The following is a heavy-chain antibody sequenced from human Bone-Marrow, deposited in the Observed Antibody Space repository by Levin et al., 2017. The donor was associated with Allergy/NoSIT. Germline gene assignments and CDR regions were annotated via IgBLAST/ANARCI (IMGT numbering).Heavy chain of an antibody. V-gene: IGHV2-70*04. J-gene: IGHJ4*02. CDR3: AGVREDSSGLFEY. CDR2: IDWDDDT. CDR1: GFSLRTSGMR. D-gene: IGHD3-22*01. Sequence: SGPTLVKPTQTLTLTCTFSGFSLRTSGMRVNWIRQPPGKALEWLARIDWDDDTFYSTSLTTRLTISQDTSKNQVVLKMTNMEPMDTATYDCAGVREDSSGLFEYWGQGTLVTVSS.